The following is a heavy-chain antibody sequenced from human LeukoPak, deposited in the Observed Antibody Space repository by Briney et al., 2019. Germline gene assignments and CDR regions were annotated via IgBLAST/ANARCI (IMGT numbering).Heavy chain of an antibody. CDR2: INPNSGGT. V-gene: IGHV1-2*06. D-gene: IGHD6-13*01. J-gene: IGHJ6*03. Sequence: ALVKVSCKASGYTFTGYYMHWVRQAPGQGLEWMGRINPNSGGTNYAQKFQGRVTMTRDTSISTAYMELSRLRSDDTAVYYCARERGSSWRYYYMDVWGKGTTVTVSS. CDR1: GYTFTGYY. CDR3: ARERGSSWRYYYMDV.